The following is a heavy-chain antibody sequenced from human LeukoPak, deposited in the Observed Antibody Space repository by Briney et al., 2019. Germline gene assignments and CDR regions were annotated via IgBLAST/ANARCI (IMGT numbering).Heavy chain of an antibody. Sequence: GGSLRLSCAASGFTFSSYSMNWVRQAPGKGLEWVSSISSSSSYIYYADSVKGRFTISRDNAKNSLYLQMNSLRAEDTAVYHCARGYHVHSTFDYWGQGTLVTVSS. J-gene: IGHJ4*02. CDR1: GFTFSSYS. V-gene: IGHV3-21*01. CDR2: ISSSSSYI. CDR3: ARGYHVHSTFDY. D-gene: IGHD1-1*01.